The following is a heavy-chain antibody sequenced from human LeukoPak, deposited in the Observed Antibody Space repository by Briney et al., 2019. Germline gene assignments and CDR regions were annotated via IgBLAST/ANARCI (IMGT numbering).Heavy chain of an antibody. Sequence: SVKVSCTASGGTFSSYAMRWVRQAPGQGLEWMGGIIPIFGTANYAQKFQGRVTITADESTSTDYMELSSLRSEYTAVYYCARDGPGDGYKHWGQGTLVTVSS. CDR2: IIPIFGTA. CDR1: GGTFSSYA. J-gene: IGHJ1*01. CDR3: ARDGPGDGYKH. D-gene: IGHD5-24*01. V-gene: IGHV1-69*13.